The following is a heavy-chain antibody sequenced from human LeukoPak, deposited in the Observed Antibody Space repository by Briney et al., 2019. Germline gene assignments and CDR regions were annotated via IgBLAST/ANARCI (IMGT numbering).Heavy chain of an antibody. Sequence: GGSLRLSCAASGFTFSSYAMSWVRQAPGKGLEWVSAISGSGGSTYYADSVKGRFTISRDNSKNTLYLQMNSLRAEDTAVYYCAKRGSGGSSWYAYFDYWDQGTLVTVSS. D-gene: IGHD6-13*01. V-gene: IGHV3-23*01. CDR3: AKRGSGGSSWYAYFDY. CDR2: ISGSGGST. CDR1: GFTFSSYA. J-gene: IGHJ4*02.